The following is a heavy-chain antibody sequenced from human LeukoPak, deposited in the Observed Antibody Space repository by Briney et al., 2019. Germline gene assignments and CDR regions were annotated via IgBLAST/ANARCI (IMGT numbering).Heavy chain of an antibody. J-gene: IGHJ4*02. D-gene: IGHD1-26*01. Sequence: SQTLSLTCAISGDSVSSKSVTWHWIRQSPSRGLEWLGRTYYRSKWSNDYAVSVRSRIIINPDTSKNQFSLKLNSVTPEDTAVYFCARAVGGTLDYWGQGTLVTVSS. CDR1: GDSVSSKSVT. V-gene: IGHV6-1*01. CDR2: TYYRSKWSN. CDR3: ARAVGGTLDY.